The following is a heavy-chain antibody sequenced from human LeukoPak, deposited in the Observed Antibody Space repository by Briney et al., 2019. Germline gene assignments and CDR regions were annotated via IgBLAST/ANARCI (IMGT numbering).Heavy chain of an antibody. CDR1: GGSINTANYY. V-gene: IGHV4-30-4*08. Sequence: SQTLSLTCNVSGGSINTANYYWTWIRQPPGKGLEWIGYISYSGTPYYNPSLNSRVTISLDTSKNQFSLILNSVAAADTAMYYCARDRYGDFEDYWGQGTLVTVSS. CDR3: ARDRYGDFEDY. J-gene: IGHJ4*02. D-gene: IGHD4-17*01. CDR2: ISYSGTP.